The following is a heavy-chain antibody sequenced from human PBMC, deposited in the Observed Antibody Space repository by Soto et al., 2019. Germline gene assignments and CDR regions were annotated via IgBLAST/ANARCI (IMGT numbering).Heavy chain of an antibody. CDR2: ISYDGSNK. CDR3: ARDGVRGGYNGAYFDY. J-gene: IGHJ4*02. Sequence: QVQLVESGGGVVQPGRSLRLSCAASGFTFSSYAMHWVRQAPGKGLEWVAVISYDGSNKYYADSVKGRFTISRDNSKNTLYLQMNSLRAEDTAVYYCARDGVRGGYNGAYFDYWGQGTLVTVSS. CDR1: GFTFSSYA. V-gene: IGHV3-30-3*01. D-gene: IGHD5-12*01.